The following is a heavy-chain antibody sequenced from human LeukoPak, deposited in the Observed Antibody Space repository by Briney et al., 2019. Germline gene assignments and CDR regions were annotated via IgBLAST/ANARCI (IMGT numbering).Heavy chain of an antibody. V-gene: IGHV4-59*01. CDR2: AYYSGTT. J-gene: IGHJ2*01. CDR1: GGYIGKFY. CDR3: ARSDYYGLGSYNWFFDL. D-gene: IGHD3-16*01. Sequence: SEPLSLTCSVSGGYIGKFYWSWIRQSPGMGLEWIGYAYYSGTTRYNRSFRGRVSMSADDSRNLFSLRLRSVTAADTAVYYCARSDYYGLGSYNWFFDLWGRGTLVTVSS.